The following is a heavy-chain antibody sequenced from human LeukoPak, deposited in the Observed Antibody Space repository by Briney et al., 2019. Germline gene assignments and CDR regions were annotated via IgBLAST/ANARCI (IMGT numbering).Heavy chain of an antibody. CDR1: GGSTSSSSYY. Sequence: PSETLSLTCTVSGGSTSSSSYYWGWIRQPPGKGLEWIGSISYSGSTYYNPSLKSRVTISVDTSKNQFSLKLSSVTAADTAVYYCARQDYYGSGSHLDYWGQGTLVTVSS. V-gene: IGHV4-39*01. CDR3: ARQDYYGSGSHLDY. D-gene: IGHD3-10*01. CDR2: ISYSGST. J-gene: IGHJ4*02.